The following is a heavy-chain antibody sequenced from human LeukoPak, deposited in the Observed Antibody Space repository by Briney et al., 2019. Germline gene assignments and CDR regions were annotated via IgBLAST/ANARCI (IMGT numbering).Heavy chain of an antibody. Sequence: SETLSLTCTVSGGSISSYYWSWIRQPPGKGLEWIGYIYYSGSTNYNPSLKSRVTISVDTSKNQFSLKLSSVTAADTAVYYCARGGGSKSSFDYWGQGALVTFSS. D-gene: IGHD2-15*01. CDR2: IYYSGST. V-gene: IGHV4-59*01. CDR3: ARGGGSKSSFDY. J-gene: IGHJ4*02. CDR1: GGSISSYY.